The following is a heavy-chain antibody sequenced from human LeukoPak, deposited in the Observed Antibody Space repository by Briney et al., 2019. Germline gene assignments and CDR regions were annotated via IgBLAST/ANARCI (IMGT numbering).Heavy chain of an antibody. Sequence: SETLSLTCTLSGGSLDSYYWSWIRQPPGKGLEWIGYIFYTGSTEYHPSLKSRVTISSDPSKNQFSLKLTSVTAADTAVYYCARVHRSAEYYLDYCGQGNLVSVSS. J-gene: IGHJ4*02. D-gene: IGHD1-14*01. CDR1: GGSLDSYY. CDR2: IFYTGST. V-gene: IGHV4-59*01. CDR3: ARVHRSAEYYLDY.